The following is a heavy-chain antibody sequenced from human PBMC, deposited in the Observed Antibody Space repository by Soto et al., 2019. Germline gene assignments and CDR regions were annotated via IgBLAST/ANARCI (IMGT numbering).Heavy chain of an antibody. Sequence: PGGSLRLSCAASGFTFSSYAMHWVRQAPGKGLEWVAVISYDGSNKYYADSVKGRFTISRDNSKNTLYLQMNSLRAEDTAVYYCARQIVESDRVEWFDPWGQGT. J-gene: IGHJ5*02. CDR1: GFTFSSYA. D-gene: IGHD3-22*01. CDR2: ISYDGSNK. CDR3: ARQIVESDRVEWFDP. V-gene: IGHV3-30-3*01.